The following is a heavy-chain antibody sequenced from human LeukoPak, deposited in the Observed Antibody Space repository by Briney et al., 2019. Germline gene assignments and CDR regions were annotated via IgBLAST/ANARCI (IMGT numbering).Heavy chain of an antibody. CDR3: ARDSLDGSAYY. Sequence: ASVKVSCKASGYTFTNYAINWVRQAPGQGLEWMGWVNTNTGNPTYAQGFTRRFVFSLDTSVSTAYLQISSLKAEDTAVYYCARDSLDGSAYYWGQGTLVTVSS. J-gene: IGHJ4*02. V-gene: IGHV7-4-1*02. CDR2: VNTNTGNP. CDR1: GYTFTNYA. D-gene: IGHD5-24*01.